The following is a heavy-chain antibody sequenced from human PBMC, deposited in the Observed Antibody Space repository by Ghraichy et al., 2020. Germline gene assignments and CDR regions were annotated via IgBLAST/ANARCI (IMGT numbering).Heavy chain of an antibody. CDR2: IYYSGST. CDR1: GGSISSSSYF. Sequence: SETLSLTCTVSGGSISSSSYFWGWIRQPPGKGLEWIGSIYYSGSTYYNPSLKSRVTISVDTSKTQFSLKLSSVTAADTALYYCASRHSSGWYVDWLLFDYWGQGTLVTVSS. CDR3: ASRHSSGWYVDWLLFDY. D-gene: IGHD6-13*01. V-gene: IGHV4-39*01. J-gene: IGHJ4*02.